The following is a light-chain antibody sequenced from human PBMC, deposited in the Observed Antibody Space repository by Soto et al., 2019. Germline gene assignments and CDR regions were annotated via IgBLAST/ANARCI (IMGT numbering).Light chain of an antibody. CDR1: ENIDST. CDR3: QQYANSFFT. Sequence: DIQMTQSPATLSASVGDRVTITCRASENIDSTLAWYQKKPGKGPKPLIYKASTLASGVPSRFRGSGSGTHFTLTISSLQPDDVATYYCQQYANSFFTFGPGTTVDLK. V-gene: IGKV1-5*03. J-gene: IGKJ3*01. CDR2: KAS.